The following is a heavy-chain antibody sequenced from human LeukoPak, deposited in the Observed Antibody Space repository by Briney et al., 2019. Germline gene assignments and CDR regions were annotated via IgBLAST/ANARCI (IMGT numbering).Heavy chain of an antibody. CDR2: FVLEDGET. V-gene: IGHV1-24*01. CDR1: GYTLTELS. D-gene: IGHD2-2*01. Sequence: ASVKVSCKVSGYTLTELSMHWVRQAPGKGLEGWGGFVLEDGETIYAQKFQGRVTMTEDTSTDTAYMELSSLRSEDTAVYYCATDPKTYCSSTSCYASDYWGQGTLVTVSS. CDR3: ATDPKTYCSSTSCYASDY. J-gene: IGHJ4*02.